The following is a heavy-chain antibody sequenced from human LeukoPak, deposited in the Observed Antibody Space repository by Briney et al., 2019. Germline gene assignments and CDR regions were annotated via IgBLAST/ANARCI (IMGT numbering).Heavy chain of an antibody. Sequence: SVKVSCKASGGTFSSYAISWVRQAPGQGLEWMGRIIPILGIANYAQKFQGRVTITADKSTSTAYMELSSLRSEGTAVYYCASSSTTPGNWFDPWGQGTLVTVSS. CDR1: GGTFSSYA. J-gene: IGHJ5*02. CDR2: IIPILGIA. V-gene: IGHV1-69*04. CDR3: ASSSTTPGNWFDP. D-gene: IGHD2-2*01.